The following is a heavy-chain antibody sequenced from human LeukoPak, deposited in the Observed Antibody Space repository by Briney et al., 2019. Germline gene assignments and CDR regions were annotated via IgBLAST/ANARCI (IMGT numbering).Heavy chain of an antibody. D-gene: IGHD1-14*01. CDR3: ARGGISTPLYYMDV. CDR2: IYHSGRT. J-gene: IGHJ6*03. CDR1: GYSISSGYY. Sequence: SETLSLTCTVSGYSISSGYYWGWIRQPPGKGLEWIGSIYHSGRTYYNPSLKSRVTISVDTSKNQSSLKLSSVTAADTAVYYCARGGISTPLYYMDVWGKGTTVTVSS. V-gene: IGHV4-38-2*02.